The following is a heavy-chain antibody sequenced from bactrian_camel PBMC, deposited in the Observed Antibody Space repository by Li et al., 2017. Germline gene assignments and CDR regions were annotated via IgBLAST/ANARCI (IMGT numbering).Heavy chain of an antibody. CDR3: AATRGPLLVRYVLEEGRYTY. J-gene: IGHJ4*01. D-gene: IGHD1*01. V-gene: IGHV3S53*01. CDR2: IASDGGT. CDR1: GYTYSTYS. Sequence: HVQLVESGGGSVRAGGSPRLSCAASGYTYSTYSMGWFRQAPGKKREGVAGIASDGGTTYADSVKGRFTISQDGANNTVYLQMDSLKPEDSATYYCAATRGPLLVRYVLEEGRYTYWGQGTQVTV.